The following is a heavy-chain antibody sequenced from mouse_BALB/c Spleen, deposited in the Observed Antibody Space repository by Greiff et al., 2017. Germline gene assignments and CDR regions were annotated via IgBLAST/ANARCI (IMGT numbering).Heavy chain of an antibody. V-gene: IGHV5-15*02. CDR3: ARDYGNYGDAMDY. CDR2: ISNLAYSI. CDR1: GFTFSDYR. J-gene: IGHJ4*01. Sequence: EVKVVESGGGLVQPGGSRKLSCAASGFTFSDYRMAWVRQAPGKGPEWVAFISNLAYSIYYADTVTGRFTISRENAKNTLYLEMSSLRSEDTAMYYCARDYGNYGDAMDYWGQGTSVTVSS. D-gene: IGHD2-1*01.